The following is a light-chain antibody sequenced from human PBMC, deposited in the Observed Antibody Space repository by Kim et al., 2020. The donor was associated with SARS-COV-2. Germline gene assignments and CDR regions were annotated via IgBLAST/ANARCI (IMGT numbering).Light chain of an antibody. CDR2: GTS. V-gene: IGKV3-20*01. CDR1: QSVASNH. CDR3: QQYDNSPYT. Sequence: LSPGERASFSCRASQSVASNHIAWFQQKPGQTPRLLIYGTSSRVTGISDRFSASGSGTDFTLTISRLEPEDFAVYYCQQYDNSPYTFGQGTKLEI. J-gene: IGKJ2*01.